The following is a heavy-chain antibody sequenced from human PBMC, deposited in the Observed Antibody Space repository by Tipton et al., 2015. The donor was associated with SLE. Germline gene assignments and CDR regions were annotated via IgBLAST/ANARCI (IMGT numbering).Heavy chain of an antibody. CDR3: ARDRLTWAPVDD. CDR2: ISAYNGNT. J-gene: IGHJ4*02. Sequence: QSGAEVKKPGASVKVSCKASGYTFTGYYMHWVRQAPGQGLEWMGWISAYNGNTNYAQKLQGRVTMTTDTSTSTAYMELRSLRADDPAVYYCARDRLTWAPVDDWGQGTLVTVSS. D-gene: IGHD7-27*01. V-gene: IGHV1-18*04. CDR1: GYTFTGYY.